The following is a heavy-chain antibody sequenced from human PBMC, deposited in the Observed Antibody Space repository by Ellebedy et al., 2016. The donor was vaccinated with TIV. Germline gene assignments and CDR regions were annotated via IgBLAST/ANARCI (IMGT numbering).Heavy chain of an antibody. CDR3: ARVYGSGSFARY. CDR2: INPNSGGT. Sequence: AASVKVSCKASGYTFTGYYMHWVRQAPGQGLEWMGWINPNSGGTNYAQKFQGRVTMTGDTSISTAYMELSRLRSDDTAVYYCARVYGSGSFARYWGQGTLVTVSS. D-gene: IGHD3-10*01. V-gene: IGHV1-2*02. J-gene: IGHJ4*02. CDR1: GYTFTGYY.